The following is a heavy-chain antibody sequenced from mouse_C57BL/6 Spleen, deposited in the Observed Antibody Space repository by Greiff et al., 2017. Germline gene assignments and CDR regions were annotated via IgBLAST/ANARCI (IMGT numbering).Heavy chain of an antibody. CDR2: ISYAGSN. J-gene: IGHJ2*01. V-gene: IGHV3-6*01. Sequence: EVQLQQSGPGLVKPSQSLSLTCSVTGYSITSGYYWNWIRQFPGNKLEWMGYISYAGSNNYNPSLKNRISITRDTSKNQFFLKLNSVTTEDTATYYCARGGYGSFYYFDYGGQGTTLTVSS. CDR3: ARGGYGSFYYFDY. CDR1: GYSITSGYY. D-gene: IGHD1-1*01.